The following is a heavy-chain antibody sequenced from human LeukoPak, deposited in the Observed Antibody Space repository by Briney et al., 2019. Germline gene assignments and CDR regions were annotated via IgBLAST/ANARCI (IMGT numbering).Heavy chain of an antibody. Sequence: GESLKISCKGSGYSFSTHWIGWVRQMPGKGLEWMGIIYAGDFDTRYSPSFQGQVTISADKSITTAYLQWSSLKASDTAMYYCARQSASSGYRHFDYWGQGTLVTVSS. CDR2: IYAGDFDT. V-gene: IGHV5-51*01. CDR1: GYSFSTHW. D-gene: IGHD3-22*01. J-gene: IGHJ4*02. CDR3: ARQSASSGYRHFDY.